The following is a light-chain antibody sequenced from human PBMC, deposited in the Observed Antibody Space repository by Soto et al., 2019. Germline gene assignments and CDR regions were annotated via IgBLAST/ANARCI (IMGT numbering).Light chain of an antibody. J-gene: IGLJ1*01. CDR3: SSYTSSSPPYV. CDR2: DVS. V-gene: IGLV2-14*01. Sequence: QSALTQPASVSGSPGQSITISCTGTSSDVGSYNYVSWYQQHPGKAPKLMIYDVSNRPSGVSNRFSGSKSGNTASLTISGLQAEDAADYYCSSYTSSSPPYVFGTGTKLTVL. CDR1: SSDVGSYNY.